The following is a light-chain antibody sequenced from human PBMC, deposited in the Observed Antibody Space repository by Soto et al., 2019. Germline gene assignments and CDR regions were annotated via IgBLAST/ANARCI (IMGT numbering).Light chain of an antibody. CDR1: RSDVGGYNY. Sequence: QSALTQPACVSGSRGQSIAISCTGTRSDVGGYNYVSWYQQHPGKAPRLMIYNVTYRPSGVSDRFSGSKSGNTASLTISGLQGEDEADYYCSSYTSSSTVVFGGGTKVTAL. J-gene: IGLJ2*01. V-gene: IGLV2-14*01. CDR3: SSYTSSSTVV. CDR2: NVT.